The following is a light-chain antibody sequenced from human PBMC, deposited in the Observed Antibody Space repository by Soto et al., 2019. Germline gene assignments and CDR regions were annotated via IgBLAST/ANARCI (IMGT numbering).Light chain of an antibody. J-gene: IGKJ1*01. CDR3: QQYYNRPPAWT. CDR1: QSVGND. CDR2: GAS. Sequence: DIVMTQSPASLSVSPGEGVTLSCRASQSVGNDLAWYQQIAGQAPRLLIYGASTRATGVPARFSGSGSGTDFTLTISTLQSEDFAVYYCQQYYNRPPAWTFGQGTKV. V-gene: IGKV3-15*01.